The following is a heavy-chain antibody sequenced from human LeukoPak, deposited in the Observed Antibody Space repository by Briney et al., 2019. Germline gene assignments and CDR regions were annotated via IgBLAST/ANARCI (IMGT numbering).Heavy chain of an antibody. CDR2: IYHSGST. J-gene: IGHJ4*02. CDR3: TRGNSDNFPPYIDY. V-gene: IGHV4-38-2*02. CDR1: GYSISSGNY. Sequence: SETLSLTCSVSGYSISSGNYWGLIRQPPGKGLEWIGSIYHSGSTYYNPSLKSRVTMSVDTSKNQFSLKLRSVTAADTALYYCTRGNSDNFPPYIDYWGQGTLVTVPS. D-gene: IGHD4-23*01.